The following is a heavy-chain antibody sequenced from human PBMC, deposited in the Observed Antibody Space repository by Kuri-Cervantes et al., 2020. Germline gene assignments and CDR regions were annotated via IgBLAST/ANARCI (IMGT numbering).Heavy chain of an antibody. V-gene: IGHV1-69*05. CDR3: ARGTGSYLYYYYTDV. CDR1: GGTFSSYA. Sequence: SVKVSCKASGGTFSSYAISWVRQAPGQGLEWMGGIIPIFGIANYAQKFQGRVTITTDESTSTAYMELSSLRSEDTAVYYCARGTGSYLYYYYTDVWGKGTTVTVSS. D-gene: IGHD1-26*01. J-gene: IGHJ6*03. CDR2: IIPIFGIA.